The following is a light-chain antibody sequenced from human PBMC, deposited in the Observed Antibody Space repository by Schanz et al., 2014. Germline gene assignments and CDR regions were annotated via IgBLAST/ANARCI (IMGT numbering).Light chain of an antibody. CDR2: GGS. CDR3: QYLGPSPLHT. V-gene: IGKV3-15*01. CDR1: QGVSTN. Sequence: EIVLTQSPVTLSVSPGERVTLSCRASQGVSTNLAWHQQKPGQAPRLLIYGGSTRATGVPARFSGSGSGTEFTLSISSLQSEDFAVYYCQYLGPSPLHTFGGGTKVEIK. J-gene: IGKJ4*01.